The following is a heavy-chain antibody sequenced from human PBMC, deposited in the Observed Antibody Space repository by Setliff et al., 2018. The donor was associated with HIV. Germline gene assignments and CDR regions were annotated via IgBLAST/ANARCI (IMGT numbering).Heavy chain of an antibody. D-gene: IGHD6-19*01. CDR2: ITHSGST. J-gene: IGHJ6*03. Sequence: SETLSLTCAVYGGSFSGYYWTWIRQPPGKGLEWIGEITHSGSTNYNPTLATRFTISVDTSKNQFSLKLSSVTAADTAVYYCAEGVAGWEYYYYYMDVWGKGTTFTVS. CDR1: GGSFSGYY. CDR3: AEGVAGWEYYYYYMDV. V-gene: IGHV4-34*01.